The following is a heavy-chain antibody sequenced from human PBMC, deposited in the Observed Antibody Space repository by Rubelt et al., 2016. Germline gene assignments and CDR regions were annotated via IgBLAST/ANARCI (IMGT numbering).Heavy chain of an antibody. V-gene: IGHV3-53*01. Sequence: EVRLVESGGALIQPGGSLRLSCAASGFTVSTTYLSWVRQAPGKGLEWVSVIYSGGNTNYAESVKGRFTISRDNSKNTLHLQMNSLRAEDTARYHCAKGEHEWLVRGIDYWGQGTLVTVSP. CDR2: IYSGGNT. CDR3: AKGEHEWLVRGIDY. J-gene: IGHJ4*02. D-gene: IGHD6-19*01. CDR1: GFTVSTTY.